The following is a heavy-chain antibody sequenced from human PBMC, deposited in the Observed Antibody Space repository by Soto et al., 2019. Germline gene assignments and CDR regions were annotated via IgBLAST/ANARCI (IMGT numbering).Heavy chain of an antibody. CDR3: AKTRFLWFGELRSNYFDY. J-gene: IGHJ4*02. V-gene: IGHV3-30*18. Sequence: GGSLRLSCAASGFTLSSYGMHWVRQAPGKGLEWVAGISYDGSNKYYADSVKGRFTISRDNSKNTLYLQMNSLRAEDTAVYYCAKTRFLWFGELRSNYFDYWGQGTLVTVPS. CDR2: ISYDGSNK. D-gene: IGHD3-10*01. CDR1: GFTLSSYG.